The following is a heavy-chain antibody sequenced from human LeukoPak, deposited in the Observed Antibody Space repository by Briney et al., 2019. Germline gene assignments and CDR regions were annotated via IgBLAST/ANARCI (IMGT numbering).Heavy chain of an antibody. J-gene: IGHJ4*02. D-gene: IGHD6-19*01. CDR3: AKGSGSSGWNDLLGVVDY. CDR1: GFAFSTYG. Sequence: GRSLRLSCAASGFAFSTYGIHWVRQAPGKGLEWVAVLSFDGSSEYYADSVKGRFTVSRDNSKNTPYLQMNSLRDEDTAVYYCAKGSGSSGWNDLLGVVDYWGQGTLVTVSS. V-gene: IGHV3-30*18. CDR2: LSFDGSSE.